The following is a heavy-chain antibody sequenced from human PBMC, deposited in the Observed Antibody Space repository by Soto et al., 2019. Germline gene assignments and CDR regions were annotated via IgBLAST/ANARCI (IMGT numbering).Heavy chain of an antibody. D-gene: IGHD3-22*01. Sequence: QVQLQESGPGLVKPSETLSLTCTVSGGSISSYYWSWIRQPPGKGLEWIGYIYYSGSTNYNPSLKSRVTISVDTSKNQFSLKLSSVTAADTAVYYCAGGLISGYYLYDAFDIWGQGTMVTVSS. CDR2: IYYSGST. J-gene: IGHJ3*02. CDR3: AGGLISGYYLYDAFDI. CDR1: GGSISSYY. V-gene: IGHV4-59*01.